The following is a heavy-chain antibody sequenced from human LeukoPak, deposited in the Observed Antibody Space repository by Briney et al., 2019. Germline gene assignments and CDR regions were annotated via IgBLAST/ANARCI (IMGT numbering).Heavy chain of an antibody. CDR1: GFTFSSYG. CDR2: IKSDGSST. Sequence: GGSLRLSCAASGFTFSSYGMSWVRQAPGKGLVAVSRIKSDGSSTNYADSVKGLFTISRDNDKNTLYLQMNSLRAEDTAVYYCATEIVRGTTDYWGQGTLVTVSS. D-gene: IGHD1-26*01. J-gene: IGHJ4*02. V-gene: IGHV3-74*01. CDR3: ATEIVRGTTDY.